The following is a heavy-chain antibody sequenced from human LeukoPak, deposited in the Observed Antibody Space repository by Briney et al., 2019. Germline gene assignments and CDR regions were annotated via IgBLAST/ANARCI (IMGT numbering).Heavy chain of an antibody. CDR2: ISGSGGST. CDR1: GFTFSSYA. Sequence: GSLRLSCAGSGFTFSSYAMSWVRQAPGKGLEWVSAISGSGGSTYYADSVKGRFTISRDNSKNTLYLQMNSLRAEDTAVYYCAKDSTGTTGGYYYYGMDVWGQGTTVTVSS. CDR3: AKDSTGTTGGYYYYGMDV. D-gene: IGHD1-1*01. J-gene: IGHJ6*02. V-gene: IGHV3-23*01.